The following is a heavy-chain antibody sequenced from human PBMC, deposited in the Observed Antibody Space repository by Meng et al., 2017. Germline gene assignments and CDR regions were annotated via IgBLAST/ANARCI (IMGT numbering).Heavy chain of an antibody. CDR3: ARDRGAVAGTNFDY. CDR2: IYHSGST. D-gene: IGHD6-19*01. CDR1: GGPISSCNW. Sequence: VRPQEAAPGLVKPSGTLSLTCAVAGGPISSCNWGSVVRPPPGKGLEWIGEIYHSGSTNYNPSLKSRAIISVDKSKNQFFLKLSSVTAADTAVYYCARDRGAVAGTNFDYWGQGTLVTVSS. V-gene: IGHV4-4*02. J-gene: IGHJ4*02.